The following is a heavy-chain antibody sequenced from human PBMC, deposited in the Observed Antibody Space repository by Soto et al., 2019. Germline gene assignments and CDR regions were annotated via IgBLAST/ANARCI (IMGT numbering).Heavy chain of an antibody. Sequence: GGSLRLSCAASGFTFSGYSINWVRQAPGKGLEWVSSISSSSSYIYYADSVKGRFTISRDNAKNSLYLQMNSLRAEDTAVYYCARDQDGSGSYYNDYYFDYWGQGTLVTVSS. CDR2: ISSSSSYI. CDR1: GFTFSGYS. D-gene: IGHD3-10*01. CDR3: ARDQDGSGSYYNDYYFDY. J-gene: IGHJ4*02. V-gene: IGHV3-21*01.